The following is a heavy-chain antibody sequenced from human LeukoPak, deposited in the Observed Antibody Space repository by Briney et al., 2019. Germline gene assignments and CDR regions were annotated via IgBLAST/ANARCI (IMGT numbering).Heavy chain of an antibody. CDR2: MYNSGST. D-gene: IGHD3-10*01. Sequence: SETLSLTCTVSGGSVSNRPYYWGWLRQPPGKGLEWIGAMYNSGSTYYYLSLKSRVTVSLDTSKNQFSLKLTSVFAADTAVYYCARGSGYYYGLDNWGQGILVSVSS. J-gene: IGHJ4*02. CDR1: GGSVSNRPYY. V-gene: IGHV4-39*07. CDR3: ARGSGYYYGLDN.